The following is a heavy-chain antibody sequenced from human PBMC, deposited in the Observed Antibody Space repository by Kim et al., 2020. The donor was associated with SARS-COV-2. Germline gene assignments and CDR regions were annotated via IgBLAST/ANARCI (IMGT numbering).Heavy chain of an antibody. CDR1: GFTFRDYA. J-gene: IGHJ4*02. D-gene: IGHD1-26*01. CDR2: ISDGGGST. CDR3: AKKGLVGSASCFAY. V-gene: IGHV3-23*01. Sequence: GGSLRLSCAASGFTFRDYAMTWVRQAPGKGLEWVSGISDGGGSTYYADSVKGRFTISRDNSKNTLYLQMKSLRPEDTAVYYCAKKGLVGSASCFAYSGQGSLVTVSS.